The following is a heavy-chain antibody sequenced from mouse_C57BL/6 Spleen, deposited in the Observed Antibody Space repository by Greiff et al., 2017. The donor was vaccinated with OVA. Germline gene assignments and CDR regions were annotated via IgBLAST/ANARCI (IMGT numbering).Heavy chain of an antibody. CDR2: IYPGDGDT. CDR1: GYAFSSSW. Sequence: QVQLQQSGPELVKPGASVKISCKASGYAFSSSWVNWVKQRPGKGLEWIGRIYPGDGDTNYNGKFKGKATLTADKSSSTAYMQLSSLTSEDSAVYFCARGDGSSLFAYWGQGTLVTVSA. CDR3: ARGDGSSLFAY. J-gene: IGHJ3*01. V-gene: IGHV1-82*01. D-gene: IGHD1-3*01.